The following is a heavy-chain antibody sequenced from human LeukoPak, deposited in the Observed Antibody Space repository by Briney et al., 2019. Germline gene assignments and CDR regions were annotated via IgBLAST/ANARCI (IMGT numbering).Heavy chain of an antibody. CDR2: IRSKANSYAT. J-gene: IGHJ4*02. V-gene: IGHV3-73*01. Sequence: GGSLRLSCAASGFTFSGSAMHWVRQASGKGLEWVGRIRSKANSYATAYAASVKGRFTISRDDSKNTAYLQMNSLKTEDTAVYYCTREYSSDFDYGGQGTLVTASS. CDR3: TREYSSDFDY. CDR1: GFTFSGSA. D-gene: IGHD6-25*01.